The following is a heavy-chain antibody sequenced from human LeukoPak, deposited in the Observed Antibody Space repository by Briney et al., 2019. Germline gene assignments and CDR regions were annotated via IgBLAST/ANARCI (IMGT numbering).Heavy chain of an antibody. Sequence: GGSLRLSCAASGFTFSSYAMSWVRQAPGKGLEWGSAISGSGGSTYYADSVKGRFTISRDNSKNTLYLQMTSLRAEDTAVYYCAKARESQRVYFDYWGQGTLVTVSS. CDR2: ISGSGGST. D-gene: IGHD1-26*01. CDR1: GFTFSSYA. J-gene: IGHJ4*02. V-gene: IGHV3-23*01. CDR3: AKARESQRVYFDY.